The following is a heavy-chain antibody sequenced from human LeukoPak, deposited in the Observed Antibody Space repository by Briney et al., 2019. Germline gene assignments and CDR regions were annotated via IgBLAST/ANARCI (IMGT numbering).Heavy chain of an antibody. J-gene: IGHJ4*02. Sequence: GGSLRPSCAASGFTLSSFGMSWVRQAPGKGLEWVSAISGSSGRTYYADAVKGRFTVSRDISKNTVSLQMNRLRADDTAMYHCAKDRFYDILTGCPDYWGQGTLVTVSS. CDR1: GFTLSSFG. CDR3: AKDRFYDILTGCPDY. D-gene: IGHD3-9*01. V-gene: IGHV3-23*01. CDR2: ISGSSGRT.